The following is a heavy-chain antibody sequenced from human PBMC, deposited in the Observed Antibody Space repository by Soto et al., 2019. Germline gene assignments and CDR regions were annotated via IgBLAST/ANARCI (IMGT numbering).Heavy chain of an antibody. CDR1: GFTFSSYG. J-gene: IGHJ1*01. V-gene: IGHV3-33*01. Sequence: QVQLVESGGGVVQPGRSLRLSCAASGFTFSSYGMHWVRQAPGKGLEWVAVIWYDGSNKYYADSVKGRFTISRDNSKNTLYLQMSSRRAEDTAVYYCARGYSSSWFKTPPNEYFQHWGQGTLVTVSS. CDR2: IWYDGSNK. D-gene: IGHD6-13*01. CDR3: ARGYSSSWFKTPPNEYFQH.